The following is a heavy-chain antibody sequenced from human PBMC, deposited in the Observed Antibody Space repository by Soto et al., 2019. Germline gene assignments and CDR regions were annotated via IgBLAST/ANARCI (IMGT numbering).Heavy chain of an antibody. Sequence: LSLTCTVSGGSISSSSYYWGWIRQPPGKGLEWIGSIYYSGSTYYNPSLKSRVTISVDTSKNQFSLKLSSVTAADTAVYYCARHSDIVATIHYWGQGTLVTVSS. J-gene: IGHJ4*02. CDR2: IYYSGST. CDR3: ARHSDIVATIHY. D-gene: IGHD5-12*01. V-gene: IGHV4-39*01. CDR1: GGSISSSSYY.